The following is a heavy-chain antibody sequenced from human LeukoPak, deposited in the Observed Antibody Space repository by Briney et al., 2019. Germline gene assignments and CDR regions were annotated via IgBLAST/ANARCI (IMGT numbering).Heavy chain of an antibody. V-gene: IGHV3-23*01. D-gene: IGHD2/OR15-2a*01. CDR1: GLTFSSYA. CDR3: ANIFYDSTSRGY. CDR2: ISAGRGK. Sequence: GGSLRLSCATSGLTFSSYAMSWVRQAPGKGPEWVSSISAGRGKYYPHSMKGRFTISRDNSKNTLDLQMNSLRAEDTAVYYCANIFYDSTSRGYWGQGTLVTVSS. J-gene: IGHJ4*02.